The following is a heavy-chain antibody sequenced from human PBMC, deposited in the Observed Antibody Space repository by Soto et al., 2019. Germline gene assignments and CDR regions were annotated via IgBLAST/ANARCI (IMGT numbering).Heavy chain of an antibody. CDR3: ARDSGGGADDVWLAALDM. D-gene: IGHD1-26*01. J-gene: IGHJ3*02. CDR1: GFTFKNYW. CDR2: IREDGSVR. Sequence: EMQVAESGGDLVHPGESLRLSCVASGFTFKNYWMTWVRQSPGKGLEWVANIREDGSVRNYGDSVKGRFTISRDNAKNSVYLQMDWLRAEDTAVYYCARDSGGGADDVWLAALDMWGQGTMVTVSS. V-gene: IGHV3-7*01.